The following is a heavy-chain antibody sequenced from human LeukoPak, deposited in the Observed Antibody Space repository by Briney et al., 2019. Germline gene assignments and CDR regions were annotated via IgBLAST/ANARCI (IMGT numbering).Heavy chain of an antibody. CDR2: ISGPGGST. V-gene: IGHV3-23*01. D-gene: IGHD6-19*01. CDR3: AKDHGVAVAGMYY. Sequence: GGSLRLSCAASGFTFTTFAMTWVRQAPGGGLEWVSSISGPGGSTYYADSVKGRFTISRDNSRNTLYLQMNSLRAEDTAIYYCAKDHGVAVAGMYYWGQGTLVTVSS. J-gene: IGHJ4*02. CDR1: GFTFTTFA.